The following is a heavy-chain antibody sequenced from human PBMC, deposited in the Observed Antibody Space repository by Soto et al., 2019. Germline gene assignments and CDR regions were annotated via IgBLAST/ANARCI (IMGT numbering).Heavy chain of an antibody. CDR2: IIPMFGSP. Sequence: ASVKVSCKASGGTLSTHAISWVRQAPGQGLEWMGAIIPMFGSPKYAQKFLGRVTITADNPTSTIYMEMISLTSADTAVYYCARGGFVAGLYNAMDAWGQGTTVTVSS. D-gene: IGHD6-19*01. CDR1: GGTLSTHA. J-gene: IGHJ6*02. CDR3: ARGGFVAGLYNAMDA. V-gene: IGHV1-69*06.